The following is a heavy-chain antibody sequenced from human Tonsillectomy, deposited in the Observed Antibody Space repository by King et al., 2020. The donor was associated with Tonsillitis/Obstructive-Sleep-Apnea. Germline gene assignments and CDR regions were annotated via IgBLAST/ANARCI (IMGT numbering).Heavy chain of an antibody. J-gene: IGHJ4*02. V-gene: IGHV3-11*01. CDR1: GFTFSDYY. D-gene: IGHD3-16*02. Sequence: QVQLVESGGGLVKPGGSLRLSCAASGFTFSDYYMSWIRQAPGKGLEWISYISNGGSIIYYADSVKGRFTISRDNDKNSLYLQKNSLRAEDTAVYYCARVSLSSGAFYFDYWGQGTLVTVSS. CDR2: ISNGGSII. CDR3: ARVSLSSGAFYFDY.